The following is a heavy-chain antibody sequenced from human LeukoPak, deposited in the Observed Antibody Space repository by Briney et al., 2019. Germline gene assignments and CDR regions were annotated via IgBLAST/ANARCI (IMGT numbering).Heavy chain of an antibody. J-gene: IGHJ6*02. CDR1: GYTFTNNG. V-gene: IGHV1-18*01. CDR2: ISASTGIT. Sequence: ASVKVSRKASGYTFTNNGITWVRQAPGQGLEWMGWISASTGITKYAHKVQDRVTMTTDTSTSTAYMDLRSLTPDDTAVYYCANRVDYGAYYGMDVWGQGTTVTVSS. CDR3: ANRVDYGAYYGMDV. D-gene: IGHD4-17*01.